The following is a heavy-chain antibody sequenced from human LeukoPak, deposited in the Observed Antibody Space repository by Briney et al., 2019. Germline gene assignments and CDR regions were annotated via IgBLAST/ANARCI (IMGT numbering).Heavy chain of an antibody. V-gene: IGHV4-59*01. Sequence: SETLSLTCTVSGGSISSYYWSWIRQPPGKGLEWIGYIYYSGSTNYNPSLKSRVTISVDTSKNQFSLNLSSVTAADPAVYYCARAYGSGSYYVFDYWGQGTLVTVSS. CDR3: ARAYGSGSYYVFDY. CDR2: IYYSGST. J-gene: IGHJ4*02. CDR1: GGSISSYY. D-gene: IGHD3-10*01.